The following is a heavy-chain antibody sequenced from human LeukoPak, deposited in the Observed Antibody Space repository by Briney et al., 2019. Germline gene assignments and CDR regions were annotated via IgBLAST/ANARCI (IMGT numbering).Heavy chain of an antibody. Sequence: ASVKVSCKASGYTFTSYAMHWVRHAPGQRLEWMGWINTNTGNPTYAQGFTGRFVFSLDTSVSTAYLQISSLKAEDTAVYYCASHPEHCYDSSGYGAFDIWGQGTMVTVSS. CDR1: GYTFTSYA. J-gene: IGHJ3*02. CDR3: ASHPEHCYDSSGYGAFDI. D-gene: IGHD3-22*01. V-gene: IGHV7-4-1*02. CDR2: INTNTGNP.